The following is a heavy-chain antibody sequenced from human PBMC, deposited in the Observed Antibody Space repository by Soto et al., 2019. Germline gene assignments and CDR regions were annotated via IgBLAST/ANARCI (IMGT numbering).Heavy chain of an antibody. CDR1: GGSISSGGYY. Sequence: QVQLQESGPGLVKPSQTLSLTCTVSGGSISSGGYYWSWIRQHPGKGLEWIGYIYYSGSTYYNPSIKSRVTISVDTSKNQFSLKLSSVTAADTAVYYCARQDEEWLPFDYWCQGTLVTVSS. V-gene: IGHV4-31*03. CDR2: IYYSGST. D-gene: IGHD5-12*01. J-gene: IGHJ4*02. CDR3: ARQDEEWLPFDY.